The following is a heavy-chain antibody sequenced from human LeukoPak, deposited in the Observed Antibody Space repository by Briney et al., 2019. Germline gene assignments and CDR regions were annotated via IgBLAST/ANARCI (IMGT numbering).Heavy chain of an antibody. V-gene: IGHV5-51*01. CDR2: IYPGEFDI. J-gene: IGHJ4*02. D-gene: IGHD3-22*01. CDR3: ARHAFHNDNSDYYFAH. CDR1: GYSFNDYW. Sequence: GESLKISCKGSGYSFNDYWIGWVRQMPGKGLEWMGLIYPGEFDIKYSPSFQGQVTISADKSISTAYLQWNSLKASDTAMYYCARHAFHNDNSDYYFAHWGQGTLVTVSS.